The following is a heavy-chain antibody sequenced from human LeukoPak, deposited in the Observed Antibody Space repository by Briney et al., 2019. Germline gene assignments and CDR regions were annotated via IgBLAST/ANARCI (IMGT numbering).Heavy chain of an antibody. J-gene: IGHJ4*02. D-gene: IGHD2-15*01. CDR3: ARGGGSCYNP. CDR2: INWNGGST. CDR1: RFTFDDYG. Sequence: PGGALRLSCAASRFTFDDYGMSWVREAPGKGLEWVSGINWNGGSTGYADSVKGRFTISRDNAKNSLYLQMNSLRVEDTALYYCARGGGSCYNPGGQGTLVTVSS. V-gene: IGHV3-20*04.